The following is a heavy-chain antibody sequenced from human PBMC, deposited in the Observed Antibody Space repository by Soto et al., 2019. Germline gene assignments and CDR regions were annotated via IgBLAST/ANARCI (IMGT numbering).Heavy chain of an antibody. CDR3: AKDPSRAESYSSRAWFV. J-gene: IGHJ6*02. CDR1: GFTFSSYG. V-gene: IGHV3-30*18. D-gene: IGHD6-13*01. CDR2: ISYDGSNK. Sequence: GGSLRLSCAASGFTFSSYGMHWVRQAPGKGLEWVAVISYDGSNKYYADSVKGRFTISRDNSKNTLYLQMNSLRAEDTAVYYCAKDPSRAESYSSRAWFVWGQGTTVTVSS.